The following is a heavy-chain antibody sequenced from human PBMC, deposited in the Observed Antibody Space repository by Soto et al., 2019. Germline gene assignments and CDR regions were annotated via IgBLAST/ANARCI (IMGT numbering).Heavy chain of an antibody. CDR1: GGSISSYY. CDR3: GGLEGLATISYYFDF. V-gene: IGHV4-59*08. CDR2: IYYSGST. J-gene: IGHJ4*02. Sequence: PSETLSLTCTVSGGSISSYYWSWIRQPPGKGLEWIGYIYYSGSTNYNPSLKSRVTISVDTSKNQFSLKLSSVTAADTAVYFCGGLEGLATISYYFDFWGQGALVTVSS. D-gene: IGHD3-9*01.